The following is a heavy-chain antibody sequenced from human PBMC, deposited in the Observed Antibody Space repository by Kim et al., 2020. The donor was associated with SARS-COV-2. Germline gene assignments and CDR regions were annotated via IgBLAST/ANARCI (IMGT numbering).Heavy chain of an antibody. CDR1: GYTFNSYG. CDR2: ISAYNGNT. CDR3: AREGGLSIFGVVIENYFDY. D-gene: IGHD3-3*01. J-gene: IGHJ4*02. V-gene: IGHV1-18*01. Sequence: ASVKVSCKASGYTFNSYGISWVRQAPVQVLEWMGWISAYNGNTNYAQKLQGRDTMTTDTSTSTAYMELRSLRSDDTAVYYCAREGGLSIFGVVIENYFDYWGQGTLVTVSS.